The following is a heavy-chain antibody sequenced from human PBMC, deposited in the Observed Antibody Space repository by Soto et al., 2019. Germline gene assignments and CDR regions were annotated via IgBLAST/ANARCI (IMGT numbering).Heavy chain of an antibody. CDR1: GGSISNSYYY. CDR3: ARDYDGFDY. Sequence: SETLSLTCSVSGGSISNSYYYWGWVRQPPGKGLEWIGKIYYSGTTYYNASLRSRATISVDTPRNQLSLTLISVTAADTAVYYCARDYDGFDYWGQGTPVTVSS. CDR2: IYYSGTT. J-gene: IGHJ4*02. V-gene: IGHV4-39*07. D-gene: IGHD3-22*01.